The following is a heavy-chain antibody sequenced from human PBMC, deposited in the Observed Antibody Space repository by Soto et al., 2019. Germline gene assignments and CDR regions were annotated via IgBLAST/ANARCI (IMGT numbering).Heavy chain of an antibody. CDR1: GFTFSSYS. Sequence: GGSLRLSCAASGFTFSSYSLSWVRQAPGKGLEWVSYISSGGSTIYYADSVKGRFTISRDNAKNSLYLQMNSLRAEDTAVYYCARARQAAAGYYFDYWGQGTLVTVCS. J-gene: IGHJ4*02. D-gene: IGHD6-13*01. V-gene: IGHV3-48*01. CDR2: ISSGGSTI. CDR3: ARARQAAAGYYFDY.